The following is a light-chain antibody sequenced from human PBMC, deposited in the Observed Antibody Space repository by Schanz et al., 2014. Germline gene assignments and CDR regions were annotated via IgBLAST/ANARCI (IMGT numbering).Light chain of an antibody. Sequence: QSVLTQPASVSGSPGQSITISCTGTSSDVGSYNLVSWYQQHPGKAPKLMIYDVTKRPSGVPDRFSGSKSGNTASLTISGLQAEDEADYYCCSYAGSYTPWVFGGGTKLTVL. J-gene: IGLJ3*02. V-gene: IGLV2-23*02. CDR1: SSDVGSYNL. CDR3: CSYAGSYTPWV. CDR2: DVT.